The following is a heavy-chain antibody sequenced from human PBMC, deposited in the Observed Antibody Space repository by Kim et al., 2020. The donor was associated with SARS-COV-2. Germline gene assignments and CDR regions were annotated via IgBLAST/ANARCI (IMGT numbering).Heavy chain of an antibody. CDR3: TTDPPGGDSSGYRGYYYYYGMDV. V-gene: IGHV3-15*01. Sequence: GGSLRLSCAASGFTFSNAWMSWVRQAPGKGLEWVGRIKSKTDGGTTDYAAPVKGRFTISRDDSKNTLYLQMNSLKTEDTAVYYCTTDPPGGDSSGYRGYYYYYGMDVWGQGTTVTVSS. CDR2: IKSKTDGGTT. CDR1: GFTFSNAW. D-gene: IGHD3-22*01. J-gene: IGHJ6*02.